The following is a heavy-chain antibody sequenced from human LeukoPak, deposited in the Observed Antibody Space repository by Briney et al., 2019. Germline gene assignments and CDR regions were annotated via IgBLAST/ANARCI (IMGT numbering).Heavy chain of an antibody. Sequence: SVKVSCKASGGTFSSYAISWVRQAPGQGLEWMGGIIPMFGTANYAQKFQGRVTITADESTSTTYMELSSLRSEGTAVYYCARSYSSSWYPRGDYYFDYWGQGSLVTVSS. CDR2: IIPMFGTA. CDR3: ARSYSSSWYPRGDYYFDY. J-gene: IGHJ4*02. CDR1: GGTFSSYA. D-gene: IGHD6-13*01. V-gene: IGHV1-69*13.